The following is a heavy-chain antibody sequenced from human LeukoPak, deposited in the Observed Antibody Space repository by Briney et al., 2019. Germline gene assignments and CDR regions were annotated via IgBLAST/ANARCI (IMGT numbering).Heavy chain of an antibody. J-gene: IGHJ4*02. CDR1: GGSISSGGYY. V-gene: IGHV4-61*02. D-gene: IGHD1-26*01. CDR3: ARERGSYPWYFDY. CDR2: IYTSGST. Sequence: PSETLSLTCTVSGGSISSGGYYWSWIRQPAGKGLEWIGRIYTSGSTNYNPSLKSRVTISVDTSKNQFSLKLSSVTAADTAVYYCARERGSYPWYFDYWGQGTLVTVSS.